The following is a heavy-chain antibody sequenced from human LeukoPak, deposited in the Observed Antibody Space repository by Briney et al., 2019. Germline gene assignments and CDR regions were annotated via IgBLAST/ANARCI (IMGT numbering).Heavy chain of an antibody. Sequence: GGSLRLSCAASGFTFSDDWMSWVRQAPGKGLEWVANIKQDGSEKYYVDSVKGRFTISRDNAKNSLYLQMNSLRAEDTAVYYCARVLRTYYYDSSGYYYDYWGQGTLVTVSS. CDR2: IKQDGSEK. CDR3: ARVLRTYYYDSSGYYYDY. V-gene: IGHV3-7*01. CDR1: GFTFSDDW. J-gene: IGHJ4*02. D-gene: IGHD3-22*01.